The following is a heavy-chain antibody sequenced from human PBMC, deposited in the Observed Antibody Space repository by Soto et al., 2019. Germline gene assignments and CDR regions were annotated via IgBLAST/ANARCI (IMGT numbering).Heavy chain of an antibody. V-gene: IGHV4-39*01. CDR3: ARHELLVPAAAFDY. Sequence: QLQLQESGPGLVKPSETLSLTCTVSGGSISSSSYYWGWIRQPPGKGLEWIGSIYYSGSTYYNPSLKSRVTIALDTSKNQFPLKLSSVTAADTAVYYCARHELLVPAAAFDYWGQGTLVTVSS. CDR1: GGSISSSSYY. CDR2: IYYSGST. J-gene: IGHJ4*02. D-gene: IGHD2-2*01.